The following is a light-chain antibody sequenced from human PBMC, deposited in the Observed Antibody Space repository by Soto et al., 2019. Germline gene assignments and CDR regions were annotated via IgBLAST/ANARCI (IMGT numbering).Light chain of an antibody. CDR1: QSVATN. CDR3: QQRSNWSSIT. CDR2: GAS. V-gene: IGKV3-15*01. Sequence: VLKQSPATLSVSPGERATLSCRASQSVATNLAWYQQRPGQAPRLLIYGASKRAIGLPARFSGSGSGTEFTLTITSLQSEDFAVYYCQQRSNWSSITFGQGTRLEIK. J-gene: IGKJ5*01.